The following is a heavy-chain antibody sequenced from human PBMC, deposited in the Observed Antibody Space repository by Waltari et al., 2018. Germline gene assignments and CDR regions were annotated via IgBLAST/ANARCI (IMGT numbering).Heavy chain of an antibody. CDR1: GDSVGSSYY. J-gene: IGHJ2*01. CDR3: ARASRGSGFYYGYFDL. Sequence: QVQLQESGPGMVKPSETLSLTCTVSGDSVGSSYYWSWIRQPPGKGLSRIGDIYYSGSTNYNPSLKSRVTISVDTAKNKFSLKLNSVTAADTAVYYCARASRGSGFYYGYFDLWGRGTLVIVSS. V-gene: IGHV4-59*02. D-gene: IGHD3-3*01. CDR2: IYYSGST.